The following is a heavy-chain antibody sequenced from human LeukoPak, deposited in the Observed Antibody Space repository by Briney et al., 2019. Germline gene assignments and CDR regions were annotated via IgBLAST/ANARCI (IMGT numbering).Heavy chain of an antibody. Sequence: SETLSLTCTVSGGSISSYYWSWIRQPPGKGLEWIGYIYYSGSTNYNPSLKSRVTISVDTSKNQFSLKLSSVTAADTAVYYCAREFRDYCSSTSCSKDAFDIWGQGTMVTVSS. V-gene: IGHV4-59*01. CDR1: GGSISSYY. CDR2: IYYSGST. CDR3: AREFRDYCSSTSCSKDAFDI. J-gene: IGHJ3*02. D-gene: IGHD2-2*01.